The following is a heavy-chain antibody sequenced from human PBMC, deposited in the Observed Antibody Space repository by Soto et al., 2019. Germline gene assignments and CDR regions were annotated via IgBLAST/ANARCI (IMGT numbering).Heavy chain of an antibody. CDR3: ARDNYYTGSGYYPSSAEYFQH. V-gene: IGHV4-34*01. Sequence: SETLSLTCALYGGSLSAYYWRWIRQPPGQGLEWSGEINHSGRTNYNPSLKSRVTISVDTSKNQFFLKLRSVTAADTAVYYCARDNYYTGSGYYPSSAEYFQHWGQGTLVTVSS. D-gene: IGHD3-22*01. CDR1: GGSLSAYY. J-gene: IGHJ1*01. CDR2: INHSGRT.